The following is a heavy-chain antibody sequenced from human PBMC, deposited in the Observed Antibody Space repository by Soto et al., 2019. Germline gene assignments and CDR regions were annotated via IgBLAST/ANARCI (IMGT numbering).Heavy chain of an antibody. J-gene: IGHJ6*02. V-gene: IGHV3-33*01. CDR1: GFTFSSYG. CDR3: ARDSPYGMDV. CDR2: IWYDGSNK. Sequence: QVQQVESGGGVVQPGRSLRLSCTASGFTFSSYGMHWVRQAPGKGLEWVADIWYDGSNKYYADSVKGRFTISRDNSKNTLYLQMNSLRAEDTAVYYCARDSPYGMDVWGQGTTVTVSS.